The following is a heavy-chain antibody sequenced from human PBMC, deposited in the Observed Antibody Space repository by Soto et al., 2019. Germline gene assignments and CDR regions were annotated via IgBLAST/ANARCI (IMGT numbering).Heavy chain of an antibody. J-gene: IGHJ1*01. Sequence: QVQLVQSGAEVKKPGASVKVSCKASGYTFTNYGISWVRQAPGQGPEWMGWISGYNANTKYAQTLQDRVTLTTDTSTSTVYMELRSLRSDDTAVYYCARGGSSLSAEYYQLWGQGTLVIVSS. CDR1: GYTFTNYG. V-gene: IGHV1-18*01. CDR3: ARGGSSLSAEYYQL. D-gene: IGHD6-6*01. CDR2: ISGYNANT.